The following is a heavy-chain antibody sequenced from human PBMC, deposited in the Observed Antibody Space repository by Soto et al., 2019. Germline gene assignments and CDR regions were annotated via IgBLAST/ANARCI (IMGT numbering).Heavy chain of an antibody. CDR3: AKDRAGDIYVAARSGLDY. V-gene: IGHV3-30*18. Sequence: PGGSLRLSCAASGFTFFIYGMHWVRHAPGKGLEWVAVISYDGSNKYYGDSVKGRFTISRDNSKNTLYLQMNSLRADDTAVYYCAKDRAGDIYVAARSGLDYWGQGTLVTVSS. J-gene: IGHJ4*02. CDR1: GFTFFIYG. CDR2: ISYDGSNK. D-gene: IGHD3-3*01.